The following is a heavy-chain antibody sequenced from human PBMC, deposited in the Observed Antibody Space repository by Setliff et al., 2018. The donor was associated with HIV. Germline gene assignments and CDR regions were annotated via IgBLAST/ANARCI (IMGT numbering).Heavy chain of an antibody. D-gene: IGHD3-10*02. CDR2: IYYRGST. J-gene: IGHJ1*01. CDR3: ARESPSMSLDA. V-gene: IGHV4-39*02. CDR1: GGSISSSSYY. Sequence: PSETLSLTCTVSGGSISSSSYYWGWIRQPPGKGLEWIGSIYYRGSTYYNPSLKSRVTISVDTSKNQFPLKLNSVTAADTAVYYCARESPSMSLDAWGQGTLVTVSS.